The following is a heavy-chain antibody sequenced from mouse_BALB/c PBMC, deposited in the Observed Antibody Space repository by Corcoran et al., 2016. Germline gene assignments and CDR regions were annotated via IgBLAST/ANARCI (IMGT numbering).Heavy chain of an antibody. V-gene: IGHV1-18*01. D-gene: IGHD1-2*01. J-gene: IGHJ3*01. CDR2: INPNYDST. CDR1: GYTFTDYN. CDR3: AGRAAKAWLAY. Sequence: EVQLQQFGAELVKPGASVKISCKASGYTFTDYNMDWVKQSHGKSLEWIGDINPNYDSTSYNQKFKGKATLTVDKSSSTAYMELRSLTSEETAVEDGAGRAAKAWLAYWGQGTLVTVSA.